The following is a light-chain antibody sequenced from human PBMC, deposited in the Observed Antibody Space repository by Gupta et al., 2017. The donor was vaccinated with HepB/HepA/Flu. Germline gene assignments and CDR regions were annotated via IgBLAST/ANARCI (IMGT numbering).Light chain of an antibody. CDR3: QQYGSSPMYT. CDR2: GAS. CDR1: QSVSSSY. Sequence: EIALTQSPGTVSLSPGERATLSCRASQSVSSSYLAWYQQKPGQAPRLLIYGASSRATGISDRFSGSGSGTDFTLTISRLEPEDFAVYYCQQYGSSPMYTFGQGTKLEIK. J-gene: IGKJ2*01. V-gene: IGKV3-20*01.